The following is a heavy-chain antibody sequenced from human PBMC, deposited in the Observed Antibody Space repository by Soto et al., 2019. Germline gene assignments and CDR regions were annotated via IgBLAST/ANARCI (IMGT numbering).Heavy chain of an antibody. Sequence: QVQLVESGGGVVQPARSLRLSCAASGFTFSSYGMHWVRQAPGKGLEWVAVISYDGSNKYYADSVKGRFTISRDNSKNTLYLQMNSLRAEDTAVYYCAKVVSCSSTSCYEADYWGQGTLVTVSS. CDR2: ISYDGSNK. V-gene: IGHV3-30*18. CDR3: AKVVSCSSTSCYEADY. D-gene: IGHD2-2*01. CDR1: GFTFSSYG. J-gene: IGHJ4*02.